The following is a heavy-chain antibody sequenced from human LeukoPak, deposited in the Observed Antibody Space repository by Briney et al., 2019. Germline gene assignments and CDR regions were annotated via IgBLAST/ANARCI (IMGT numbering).Heavy chain of an antibody. CDR2: INGDGTIT. CDR3: AKDMRTHGPGPLFPSSFDF. J-gene: IGHJ4*02. CDR1: GFTFVDYV. Sequence: GGSLRLSCAASGFTFVDYVIYWVRQSPGKGLEWVSLINGDGTITYYADSVKGRFAMSRDNSKDSVYLQMNSLRTEDTALYYCAKDMRTHGPGPLFPSSFDFWGRGTLVAVSS. V-gene: IGHV3-43*02. D-gene: IGHD3-10*01.